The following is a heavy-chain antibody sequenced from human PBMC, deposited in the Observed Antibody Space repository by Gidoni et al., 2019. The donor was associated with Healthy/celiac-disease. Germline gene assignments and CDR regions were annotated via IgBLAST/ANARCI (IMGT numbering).Heavy chain of an antibody. D-gene: IGHD1-26*01. CDR3: ARPLTGGSYTYYYGMDV. Sequence: EVQLVQSGAAVKQPRASLKLSCQGSGYGFISYWIGWVRQMPGTGLEWMGIIYPGDSDTRYSPSFEGQVTISADKSISTAYLQWSSLKASDTAMYYCARPLTGGSYTYYYGMDVWGQGTTVTVSS. V-gene: IGHV5-51*01. CDR2: IYPGDSDT. J-gene: IGHJ6*02. CDR1: GYGFISYW.